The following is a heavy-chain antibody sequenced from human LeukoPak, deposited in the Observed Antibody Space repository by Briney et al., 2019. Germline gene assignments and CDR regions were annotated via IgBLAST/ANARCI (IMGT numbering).Heavy chain of an antibody. D-gene: IGHD3-9*01. CDR2: INSDGSST. CDR3: VRDISDAFDS. CDR1: GFTFSTYW. V-gene: IGHV3-74*01. J-gene: IGHJ3*02. Sequence: SGGSLRLSCAASGFTFSTYWMHWVRHAPGQGLVWVSCINSDGSSTRYADSVKGRFTISRDNAKNTLYLQMNSLRAEDTAVYYCVRDISDAFDSWGQGTMVTVAS.